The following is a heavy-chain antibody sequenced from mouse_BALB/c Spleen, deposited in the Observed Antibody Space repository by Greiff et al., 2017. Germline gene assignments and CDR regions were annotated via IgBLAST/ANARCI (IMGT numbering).Heavy chain of an antibody. CDR1: GFTFSSFG. CDR3: ARSPTGTAMDY. CDR2: ISSGSSTI. V-gene: IGHV5-17*02. J-gene: IGHJ4*01. Sequence: EVMLVESGGGLVQPGGSRKLSCAASGFTFSSFGMHWVRQAPEKGLEWVAYISSGSSTIYYADTVKGRFTISRDNPKNTLFLQMTSLRSEDTAMYYCARSPTGTAMDYWGQGTSVTVSS. D-gene: IGHD4-1*02.